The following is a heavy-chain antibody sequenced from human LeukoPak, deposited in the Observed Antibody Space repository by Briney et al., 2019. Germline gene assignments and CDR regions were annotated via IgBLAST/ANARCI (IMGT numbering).Heavy chain of an antibody. CDR3: ARDKSYGDSEDY. CDR1: GFTFSTYW. CDR2: IIQDGSQK. J-gene: IGHJ4*02. Sequence: GGPLRLSCTASGFTFSTYWMSWVRQAPGKGLEWVANIIQDGSQKYYVDSVKGRFTISRDNAKNSLYLQMNSLRAEDTAVYYCARDKSYGDSEDYWGQGTLVTVSS. V-gene: IGHV3-7*05. D-gene: IGHD4-17*01.